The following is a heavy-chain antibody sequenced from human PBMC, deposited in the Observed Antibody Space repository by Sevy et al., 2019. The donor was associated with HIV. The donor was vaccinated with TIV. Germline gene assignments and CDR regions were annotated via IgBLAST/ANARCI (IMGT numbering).Heavy chain of an antibody. Sequence: GGSLRLSCAASGFTFSSYSMHWVRQAPGKGLEWVSSISGLSNYIYYADSMKGRFSISRDNAKNSLYLQMISLRAEDTAVFYCARAVSATDAFDIWGQGTLVTVSS. D-gene: IGHD6-19*01. V-gene: IGHV3-21*01. CDR2: ISGLSNYI. J-gene: IGHJ3*02. CDR1: GFTFSSYS. CDR3: ARAVSATDAFDI.